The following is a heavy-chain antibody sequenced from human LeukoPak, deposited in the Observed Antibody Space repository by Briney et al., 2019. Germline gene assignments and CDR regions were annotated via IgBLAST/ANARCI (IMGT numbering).Heavy chain of an antibody. Sequence: ASVKVSCKVSGYTLTELSMHCVRQAPGKGLEWMGGFDPEDGETIYAQKFQGRVTMTKDTSTDTAYMELSSLRSEDTAVYYCATLNTRYAFDIWGQGTMVTVSS. CDR2: FDPEDGET. J-gene: IGHJ3*02. CDR1: GYTLTELS. CDR3: ATLNTRYAFDI. V-gene: IGHV1-24*01. D-gene: IGHD2-2*02.